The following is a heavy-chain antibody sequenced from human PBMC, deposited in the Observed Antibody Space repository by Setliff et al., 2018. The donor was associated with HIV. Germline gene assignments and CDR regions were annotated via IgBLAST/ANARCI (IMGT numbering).Heavy chain of an antibody. J-gene: IGHJ3*01. D-gene: IGHD3-3*01. Sequence: LSLTCAMSGDSLNSDAFSWSWIRLPPGEGLEWIGYMKEGGRTYYNPSLRSRVTITSDKSKNQLSLTLNSVTAADTAVYYCAREGVHHNFWSGYTYYYGLDVWGQGTTVTVSS. CDR2: MKEGGRT. CDR3: AREGVHHNFWSGYTYYYGLDV. V-gene: IGHV4-30-2*05. CDR1: GDSLNSDAFS.